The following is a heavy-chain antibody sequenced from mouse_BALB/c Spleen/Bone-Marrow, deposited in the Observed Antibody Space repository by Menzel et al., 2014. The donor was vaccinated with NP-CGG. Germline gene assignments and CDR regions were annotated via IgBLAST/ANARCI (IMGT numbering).Heavy chain of an antibody. CDR2: IDPANGNT. J-gene: IGHJ3*01. Sequence: VQLQQSGVELVKPGASVKLSCTASGFNIKDTYMHWVKQRPEQGLELIGRIDPANGNTKYDPKFQGKATITADTSSNTAYLQLSSQTSQDTAVYCCSRNGNYDAWFTDWRHGTLVTVSA. CDR3: SRNGNYDAWFTD. D-gene: IGHD2-1*01. CDR1: GFNIKDTY. V-gene: IGHV14-3*02.